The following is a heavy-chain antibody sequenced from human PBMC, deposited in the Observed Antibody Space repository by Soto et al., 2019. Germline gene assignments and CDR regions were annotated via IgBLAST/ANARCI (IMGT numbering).Heavy chain of an antibody. CDR2: ISWNSGSI. Sequence: EVQLVESGGGLVQPGRSLRLSCAASGFTFDDYAMHWVRQAPGKGLEGVSGISWNSGSIGYSDSVKGRFTISRDNAKNSLYLQMNSLRAEDTALYYCAKDRDYFAAALDYWGQGTLVTVSS. V-gene: IGHV3-9*01. CDR1: GFTFDDYA. CDR3: AKDRDYFAAALDY. D-gene: IGHD6-13*01. J-gene: IGHJ4*02.